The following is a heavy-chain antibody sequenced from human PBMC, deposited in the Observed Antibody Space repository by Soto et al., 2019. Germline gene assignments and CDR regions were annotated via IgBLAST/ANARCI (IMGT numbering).Heavy chain of an antibody. CDR3: ARDGPPLTTTNSFDP. V-gene: IGHV1-69*04. J-gene: IGHJ5*02. Sequence: GASVKVSCKASGGTFSSYTISWVRQAPGQGLEWMGRIIPILGIANYAQKFQGRVTITADKSTSTAYMELSSLRSEDTAVYYCARDGPPLTTTNSFDPWGQGTLVTVSS. CDR1: GGTFSSYT. D-gene: IGHD1-26*01. CDR2: IIPILGIA.